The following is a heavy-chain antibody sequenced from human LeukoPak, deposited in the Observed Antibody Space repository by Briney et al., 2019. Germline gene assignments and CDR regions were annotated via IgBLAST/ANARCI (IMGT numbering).Heavy chain of an antibody. CDR2: ISGSGGSP. J-gene: IGHJ5*02. D-gene: IGHD2-2*01. CDR3: AKGSRWDCSSTTCYPYNWFDP. CDR1: GFTFSSYA. Sequence: GSLRLSCAASGFTFSSYAMTWVRQAPGKGLEWVSGISGSGGSPYYADSVKGRFTISRDNSKNTLYLQMNSLRAEDTAVYYCAKGSRWDCSSTTCYPYNWFDPRGQGTLVTVSS. V-gene: IGHV3-23*01.